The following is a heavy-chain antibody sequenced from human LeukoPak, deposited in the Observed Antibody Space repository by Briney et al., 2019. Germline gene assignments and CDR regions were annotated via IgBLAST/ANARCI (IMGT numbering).Heavy chain of an antibody. D-gene: IGHD6-13*01. J-gene: IGHJ4*02. CDR2: INHSGST. V-gene: IGHV4-34*01. CDR3: ARDPYSSSWHYFDY. Sequence: PSETLSLTCAVYGGSFSGYYWSWIRQPPGKGLEWIGEINHSGSTNYNPSLKSRVTISVDTSKNQFSLKLSSVTAADTAVYYCARDPYSSSWHYFDYWGQGTLVTVSS. CDR1: GGSFSGYY.